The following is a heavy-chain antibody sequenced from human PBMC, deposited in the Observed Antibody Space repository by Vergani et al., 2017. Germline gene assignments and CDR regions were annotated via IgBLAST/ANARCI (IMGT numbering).Heavy chain of an antibody. CDR1: GFIFSDHY. V-gene: IGHV3-30*18. CDR3: AKDPSSPTVTSDYYYYYGMDV. CDR2: ISYDGSNK. J-gene: IGHJ6*02. D-gene: IGHD4-11*01. Sequence: VQLLESGGGLVQPGGSLRLSCAASGFIFSDHYMDWVRQAPGKGLEWVAVISYDGSNKYYADSVKGRFTISRDNSKNTLYLQMNSLRAEDTAVYYCAKDPSSPTVTSDYYYYYGMDVWGQGTTVTVSS.